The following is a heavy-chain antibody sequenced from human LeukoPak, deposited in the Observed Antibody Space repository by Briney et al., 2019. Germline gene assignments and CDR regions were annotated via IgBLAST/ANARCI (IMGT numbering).Heavy chain of an antibody. J-gene: IGHJ4*02. V-gene: IGHV4-34*01. D-gene: IGHD3-3*01. CDR2: INHSGST. Sequence: SETLSLTCTVSGGSISSYYWSWIRQPPGKGLEWIGEINHSGSTNYNPSLKSRVTISVDTSKNQFSLKLSSVTAADTAVYYCARVRYYDFWSGPFDYWGQGTLVTVSS. CDR3: ARVRYYDFWSGPFDY. CDR1: GGSISSYY.